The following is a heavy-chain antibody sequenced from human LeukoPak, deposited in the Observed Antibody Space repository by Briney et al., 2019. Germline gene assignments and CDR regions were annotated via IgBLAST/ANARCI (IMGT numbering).Heavy chain of an antibody. CDR2: ISGSGGST. CDR1: GFTFNNYG. Sequence: GGSLRLSCAASGFTFNNYGMSWVRQAPGKGLEWVSGISGSGGSTYYADSVKGRFTISRDNSKNTLYLQMNSLRAEDTAVYYCAKVPYDSSGYYYFDYWGQGTLVTVSS. CDR3: AKVPYDSSGYYYFDY. V-gene: IGHV3-23*01. D-gene: IGHD3-22*01. J-gene: IGHJ4*02.